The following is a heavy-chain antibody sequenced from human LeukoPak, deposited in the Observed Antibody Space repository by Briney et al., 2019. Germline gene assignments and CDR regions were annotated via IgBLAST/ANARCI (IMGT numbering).Heavy chain of an antibody. CDR2: ICGSGGST. D-gene: IGHD3-3*01. V-gene: IGHV3-23*01. Sequence: PGGSLRLSCAASGFTFSSYAMSWVRQAPGKGLEWVSAICGSGGSTYYADSEKGRFTISRDNSKNTLYLQMNSLRAEDTAVYYCAKDLRLLEWLTEYFQHWGQGTLVTVSS. CDR3: AKDLRLLEWLTEYFQH. J-gene: IGHJ1*01. CDR1: GFTFSSYA.